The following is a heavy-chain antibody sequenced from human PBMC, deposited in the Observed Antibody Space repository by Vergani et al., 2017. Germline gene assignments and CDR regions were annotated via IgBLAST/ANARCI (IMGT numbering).Heavy chain of an antibody. CDR1: GFTFDDYT. V-gene: IGHV3-43*01. D-gene: IGHD5-24*01. CDR3: ANSRDGYNSGYFDY. Sequence: EVQLVESGGVVVQPGGSPRLSCAASGFTFDDYTMHWVRQAPGKGLEWVSLISWDGGSTYYADSVKGRFTISRDNSKNSLYLQMNSLRTEDTALYYCANSRDGYNSGYFDYWGQGTLVTVSS. J-gene: IGHJ4*02. CDR2: ISWDGGST.